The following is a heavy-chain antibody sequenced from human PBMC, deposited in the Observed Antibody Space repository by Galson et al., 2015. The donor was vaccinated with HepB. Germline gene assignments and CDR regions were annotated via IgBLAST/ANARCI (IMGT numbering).Heavy chain of an antibody. CDR1: GFTFSSYG. Sequence: SLRLSCAASGFTFSSYGMHWVRQAPGKGLEWVAVIYYDGTNKYYADSVKGRFTISRDNSKNTLYLQMNSLRAEDTAVYYCARDGPEGSGPPDYWGQGTLVTVSS. CDR2: IYYDGTNK. CDR3: ARDGPEGSGPPDY. D-gene: IGHD2-15*01. V-gene: IGHV3-33*08. J-gene: IGHJ4*02.